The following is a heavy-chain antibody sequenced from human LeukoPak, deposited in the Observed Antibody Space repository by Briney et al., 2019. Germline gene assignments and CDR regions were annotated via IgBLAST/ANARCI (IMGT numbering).Heavy chain of an antibody. D-gene: IGHD3-16*01. Sequence: ASVKVSCKASGGTFSSYAISWVRQAPGQGLEWMGRIIPIFGTANYAQKFQGRVTITTDESTSTAYMELSSLRSEDTAVYYCATTVSGEVIDYWGQRTLVTVSS. J-gene: IGHJ4*02. CDR3: ATTVSGEVIDY. CDR2: IIPIFGTA. V-gene: IGHV1-69*05. CDR1: GGTFSSYA.